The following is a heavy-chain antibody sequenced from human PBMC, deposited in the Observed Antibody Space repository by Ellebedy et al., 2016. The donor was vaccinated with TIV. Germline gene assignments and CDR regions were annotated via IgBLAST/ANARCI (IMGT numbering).Heavy chain of an antibody. V-gene: IGHV3-23*01. CDR3: AKEDVDTAMN. D-gene: IGHD5-18*01. Sequence: GESLKISXAASGFTFSSYAMSWVRQAPGKGLEWVSAISGSGGSTYYADSVKGRFTISRDNSKNTLYLQMNSLRAEDTAVYYCAKEDVDTAMNWGQGTLVTVSS. CDR1: GFTFSSYA. J-gene: IGHJ4*02. CDR2: ISGSGGST.